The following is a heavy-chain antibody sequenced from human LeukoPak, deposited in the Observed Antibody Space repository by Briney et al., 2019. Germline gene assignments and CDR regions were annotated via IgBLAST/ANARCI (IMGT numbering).Heavy chain of an antibody. Sequence: GGSLRLSCAASGFSFSAYWMTWVRQAPGTGLEWVANINPAGSETYYVDPVKGRFSISRDNAKNLVYLQMISLRAEDTAVYQCARFGYVAAVDVWGQGTPVTVSS. V-gene: IGHV3-7*01. J-gene: IGHJ4*02. D-gene: IGHD2-15*01. CDR1: GFSFSAYW. CDR2: INPAGSET. CDR3: ARFGYVAAVDV.